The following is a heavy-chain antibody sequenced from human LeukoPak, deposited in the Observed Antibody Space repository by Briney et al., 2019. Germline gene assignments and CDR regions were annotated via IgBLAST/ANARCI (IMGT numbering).Heavy chain of an antibody. V-gene: IGHV1-8*01. Sequence: ASVKVSCKASGDTSTSYDINWVRQATGQGLEWMGWMNPNSGNTGYAQKFQGRVTMTRNTSISTAYMELSSLRSEDTAVYYCALNRHSSGWPTVDYWRQGTLVTVSS. D-gene: IGHD6-19*01. CDR3: ALNRHSSGWPTVDY. CDR1: GDTSTSYD. J-gene: IGHJ4*02. CDR2: MNPNSGNT.